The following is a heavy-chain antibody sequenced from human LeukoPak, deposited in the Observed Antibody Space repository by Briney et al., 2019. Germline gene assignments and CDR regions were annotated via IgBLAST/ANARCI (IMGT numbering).Heavy chain of an antibody. J-gene: IGHJ4*02. Sequence: PGGSLRLSCAASGFTFSSYSMNWVRQAPGRGLEWVSSISSSSSYIHYADSVKGRFTISRDNAKNTLYLQMNSLRAEDTAVYYCARDGSSGWYWVDYWGQGTLVTVSS. D-gene: IGHD6-19*01. CDR3: ARDGSSGWYWVDY. CDR1: GFTFSSYS. V-gene: IGHV3-21*01. CDR2: ISSSSSYI.